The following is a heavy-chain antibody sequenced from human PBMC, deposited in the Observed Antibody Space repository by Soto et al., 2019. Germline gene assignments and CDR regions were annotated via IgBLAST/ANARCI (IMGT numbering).Heavy chain of an antibody. CDR1: GGSISSGGYY. V-gene: IGHV4-31*03. J-gene: IGHJ2*01. Sequence: QVQLQESGPGLVKPSQTLSLTCTVSGGSISSGGYYWSWIRQHPGKGLEWIGYIYYSGSTYYNPSLKRRVTXXVXTXXTQFSLKLSSVTAADTAVYYCARAGPSRRYWYFDLWGCGTLVTVSS. CDR2: IYYSGST. CDR3: ARAGPSRRYWYFDL.